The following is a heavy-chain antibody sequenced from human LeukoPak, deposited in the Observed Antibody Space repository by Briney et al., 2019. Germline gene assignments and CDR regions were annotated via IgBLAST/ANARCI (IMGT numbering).Heavy chain of an antibody. CDR1: GYTFINYG. Sequence: ASVKVSCKASGYTFINYGVSWVRQAPGQGLEWMGWISTYNGHTKYAQKFQGRVTMTRDTSTSTVYMELSSLRSEDTAVYYCARTLGYSYGFGDYWGQGTLVTVSS. J-gene: IGHJ4*02. D-gene: IGHD5-18*01. CDR3: ARTLGYSYGFGDY. CDR2: ISTYNGHT. V-gene: IGHV1-18*01.